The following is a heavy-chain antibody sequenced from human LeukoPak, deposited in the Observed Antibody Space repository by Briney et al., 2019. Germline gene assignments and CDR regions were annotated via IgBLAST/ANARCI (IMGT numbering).Heavy chain of an antibody. V-gene: IGHV3-23*01. CDR3: AKNGDRGAYCTGGTCYPYFYYYMDV. Sequence: GGSLRLSCAASGFTFSSYAMSWVRQAPGKGLEWVSAISSTGGTTYYADSVKGRFTISRDNSKNTLYLQMNSLRAEDTAIYYCAKNGDRGAYCTGGTCYPYFYYYMDVWGKGTTVTI. CDR2: ISSTGGTT. J-gene: IGHJ6*03. CDR1: GFTFSSYA. D-gene: IGHD2-15*01.